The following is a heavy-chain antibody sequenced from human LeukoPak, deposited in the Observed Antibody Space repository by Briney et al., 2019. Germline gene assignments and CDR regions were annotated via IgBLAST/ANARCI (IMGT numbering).Heavy chain of an antibody. CDR1: GYTFTSYG. Sequence: ASVTVSCKASGYTFTSYGISWVRQAPGQGLEWMGWISPYNGNTNYAQKLQGRVTMTTDTSTSTAYMELRSLRSDDTAVYYCARTLADYGGNSYYFDYWGQGTLVIVSS. D-gene: IGHD4-23*01. V-gene: IGHV1-18*01. J-gene: IGHJ4*02. CDR3: ARTLADYGGNSYYFDY. CDR2: ISPYNGNT.